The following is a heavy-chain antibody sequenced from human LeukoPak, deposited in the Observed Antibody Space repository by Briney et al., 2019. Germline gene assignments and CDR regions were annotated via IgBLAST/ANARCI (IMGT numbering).Heavy chain of an antibody. D-gene: IGHD6-19*01. CDR2: LTARNGNT. J-gene: IGHJ4*02. Sequence: GGSLRLSCAASGFTFSSYAMSWVRQAPGKGLEWVSALTARNGNTYYADSVKGRFTISKDDSKNTVYLDMNSLRAEDSAVYFCAKTGPGSGWTRYYFDSWAQGALVTVSS. V-gene: IGHV3-23*01. CDR3: AKTGPGSGWTRYYFDS. CDR1: GFTFSSYA.